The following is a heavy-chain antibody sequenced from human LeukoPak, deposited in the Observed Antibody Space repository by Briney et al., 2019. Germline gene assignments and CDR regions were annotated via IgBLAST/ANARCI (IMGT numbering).Heavy chain of an antibody. CDR2: IRYDGSNK. CDR1: GFSFSDYY. D-gene: IGHD2-15*01. Sequence: GGSLRLSCVASGFSFSDYYMSWIRQAPGKGLEWVAFIRYDGSNKYYADSVKGRFIISRDNSKNTLYLQMNSLRAEDTAVYYCAKVSFSNYDYWGQGTLVTVSS. CDR3: AKVSFSNYDY. J-gene: IGHJ4*02. V-gene: IGHV3-30*02.